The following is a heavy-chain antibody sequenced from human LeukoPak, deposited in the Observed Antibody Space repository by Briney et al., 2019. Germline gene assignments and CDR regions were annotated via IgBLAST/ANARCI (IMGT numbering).Heavy chain of an antibody. CDR1: GFSLSTSGVG. D-gene: IGHD2-2*03. J-gene: IGHJ6*02. CDR3: ARILGYCSSTSCPQYYYYGMDV. Sequence: VLRLVKPTQTLTLTCIFSGFSLSTSGVGVGWIRQPPGKALEWIGYIYYSGSTNYNPSLKSRVTISVDTSKNQFSLKLSSVTAADTAVYYCARILGYCSSTSCPQYYYYGMDVWGQGTTVTVSS. V-gene: IGHV4-61*08. CDR2: IYYSGST.